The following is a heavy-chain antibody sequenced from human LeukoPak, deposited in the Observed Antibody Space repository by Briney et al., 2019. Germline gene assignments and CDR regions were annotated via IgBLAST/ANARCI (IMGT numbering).Heavy chain of an antibody. CDR1: GFTVSSNF. Sequence: GGSLRLSCAASGFTVSSNFVSWVRQAPGKGLEWVSVIYSGGSTYYADSVKGRFTISRDNSKNTVYLQMNSLRAEDTAVYYCARDGSSFDIRGQGTMVTVSS. D-gene: IGHD3-10*01. CDR3: ARDGSSFDI. V-gene: IGHV3-53*01. J-gene: IGHJ3*02. CDR2: IYSGGST.